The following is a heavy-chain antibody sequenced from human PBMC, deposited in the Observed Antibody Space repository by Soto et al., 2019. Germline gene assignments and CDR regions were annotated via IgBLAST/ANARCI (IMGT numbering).Heavy chain of an antibody. D-gene: IGHD1-26*01. CDR1: GFTFSSYA. J-gene: IGHJ4*02. V-gene: IGHV3-23*01. Sequence: EVQLLESGGGLVQPGGSLRLSCAASGFTFSSYAMSWVRQAPGKGLEWVSAISGSGGRTYYADSVKGRFTISRDNSKNTLYLQMNSLRAEDTAIYYCAKDSGSYFTADYWGQGTLVTVSS. CDR2: ISGSGGRT. CDR3: AKDSGSYFTADY.